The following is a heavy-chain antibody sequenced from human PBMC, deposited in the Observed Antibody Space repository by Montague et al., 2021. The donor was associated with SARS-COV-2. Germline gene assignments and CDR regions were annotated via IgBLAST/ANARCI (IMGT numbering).Heavy chain of an antibody. V-gene: IGHV4-61*08. CDR3: ARVSLAAAATRSDY. Sequence: SETLSLTCTVSGGSVSSGGYYWSWIRQPPGKGLEWIGYLYYSGSTNYNPYLKSRVTISLDTSKNQFSLKLTSVTAADTAVYYCARVSLAAAATRSDYWGQGTLVTVSS. CDR2: LYYSGST. D-gene: IGHD6-13*01. CDR1: GGSVSSGGYY. J-gene: IGHJ4*02.